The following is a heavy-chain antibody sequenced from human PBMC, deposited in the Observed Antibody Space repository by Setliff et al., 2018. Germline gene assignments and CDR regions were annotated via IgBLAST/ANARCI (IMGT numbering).Heavy chain of an antibody. Sequence: GGSLRLSCAASGFTFSSYSLNWVRQAPGKGLEWVANIKQDGSDKYYVDSVKGRFTISRDNAKNSLYLQMNSLRAEDTAVYYCASTQRGTSSECWGQGTLVTVSS. CDR3: ASTQRGTSSEC. J-gene: IGHJ4*02. D-gene: IGHD6-6*01. V-gene: IGHV3-7*03. CDR2: IKQDGSDK. CDR1: GFTFSSYS.